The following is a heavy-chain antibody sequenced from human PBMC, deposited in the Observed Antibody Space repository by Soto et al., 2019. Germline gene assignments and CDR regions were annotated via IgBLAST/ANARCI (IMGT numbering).Heavy chain of an antibody. CDR2: ISYDGSNK. D-gene: IGHD5-18*01. Sequence: QVQLVESGGGVVQPGRSLRLSCAASGFTFSSYAMHWVRQAPGKGLEWVAVISYDGSNKYYADSVKGRFTISRDNSKNTLYLQMNSLRAEDTAVYYCARGAGGHSYGQEIDYWGQGTLVTVSS. V-gene: IGHV3-30-3*01. J-gene: IGHJ4*02. CDR1: GFTFSSYA. CDR3: ARGAGGHSYGQEIDY.